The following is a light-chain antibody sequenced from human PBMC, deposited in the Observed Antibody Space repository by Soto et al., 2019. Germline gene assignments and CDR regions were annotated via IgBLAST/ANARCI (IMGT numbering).Light chain of an antibody. CDR1: QSISNT. Sequence: ATQLTQFPSSLSASVGDRVTITCRASQSISNTVAWYQQKPGKPPKLVIYDASTLGSGVPSRFSGSRSATDFILAISSLQPEDFATYYCQHFNSYPLTFGGGTKVDI. CDR2: DAS. J-gene: IGKJ4*01. V-gene: IGKV1-13*02. CDR3: QHFNSYPLT.